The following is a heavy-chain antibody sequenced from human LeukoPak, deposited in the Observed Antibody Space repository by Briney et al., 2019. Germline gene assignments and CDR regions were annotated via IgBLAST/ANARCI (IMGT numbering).Heavy chain of an antibody. V-gene: IGHV1-24*01. CDR3: ATVLAEAPGYYFDY. CDR1: GYTLTELS. D-gene: IGHD6-13*01. Sequence: GASVKVSRKVSGYTLTELSMHWVRQAPGKGLEWMGGFDPEDGETIHAQKFQGRVTMTEDTSTDTAYMELSSLRSEDTAVYYCATVLAEAPGYYFDYWGQGTLVTVSS. J-gene: IGHJ4*02. CDR2: FDPEDGET.